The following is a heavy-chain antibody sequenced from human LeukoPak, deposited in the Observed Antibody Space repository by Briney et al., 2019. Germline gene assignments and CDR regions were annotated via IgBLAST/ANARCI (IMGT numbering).Heavy chain of an antibody. J-gene: IGHJ5*02. V-gene: IGHV4-4*02. D-gene: IGHD2-2*01. CDR3: ARDRCSSTSCYVGVGWFDP. CDR2: IYHSGST. Sequence: PSGTLSLTCAVSGGSISSSNWWSWVRPPPGKGLEWIGEIYHSGSTNYNPPLKSQVTISVDKSKNQFSLKLSSVTAADTAVYYCARDRCSSTSCYVGVGWFDPWGQGTLVTVSS. CDR1: GGSISSSNW.